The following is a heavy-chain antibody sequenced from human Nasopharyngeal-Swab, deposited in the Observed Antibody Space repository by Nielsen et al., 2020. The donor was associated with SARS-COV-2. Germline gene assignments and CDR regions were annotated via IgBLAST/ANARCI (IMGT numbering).Heavy chain of an antibody. Sequence: SVKVYCKASGGTFSSYAISWVRQAPGQGLEWMGGIIPIFGTANYAQKFQGRVTITADESTSTAYMELSSLRSEDTAVYYCARNPGVVLEYGWFDPWGQGTLVTVSS. CDR3: ARNPGVVLEYGWFDP. CDR1: GGTFSSYA. V-gene: IGHV1-69*13. CDR2: IIPIFGTA. J-gene: IGHJ5*02. D-gene: IGHD3-3*01.